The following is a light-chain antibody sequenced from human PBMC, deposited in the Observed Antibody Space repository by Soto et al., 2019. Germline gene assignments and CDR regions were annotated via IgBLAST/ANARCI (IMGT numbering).Light chain of an antibody. Sequence: QSVLTQPPSVSGAPGQRVTISCTGSSSNIGAGYDVHWYQQLPGTDPKLLIYGNSNRPSGVPDRFSGSKSGTSASLAITGLQAEDEADYYCQSHDSSLSGHVVFGGGTKLTVL. CDR3: QSHDSSLSGHVV. CDR2: GNS. V-gene: IGLV1-40*01. J-gene: IGLJ2*01. CDR1: SSNIGAGYD.